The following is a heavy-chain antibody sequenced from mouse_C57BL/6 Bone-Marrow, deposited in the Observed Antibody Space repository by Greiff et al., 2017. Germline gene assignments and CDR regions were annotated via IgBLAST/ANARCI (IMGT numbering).Heavy chain of an antibody. V-gene: IGHV1-81*01. CDR2: IYPRSGNT. Sequence: VQLVESGAELARPGASVKLSCKASGYTFTSYGISWVKQRTGQGLEWIGEIYPRSGNTYYNEKFKGKATLTADKSSSTAYMELRSLTSEDSAVYFGALSFFYGSSPYYAMDYWGQGTAVTVSS. CDR1: GYTFTSYG. J-gene: IGHJ4*01. D-gene: IGHD1-1*01. CDR3: ALSFFYGSSPYYAMDY.